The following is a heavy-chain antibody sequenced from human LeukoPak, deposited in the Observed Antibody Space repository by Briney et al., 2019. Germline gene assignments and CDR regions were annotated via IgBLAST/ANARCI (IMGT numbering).Heavy chain of an antibody. Sequence: GGSLRLSCAASGFTFSTYAMSWVRQAPGKGLEWVSAISCSGGTTYYADSVKGRFTISRDNSKNTLYRQLNSLRAEDTAVYYCAKGALGWFGELLSYFDYWGQGTLVTVSS. J-gene: IGHJ4*02. V-gene: IGHV3-23*01. CDR2: ISCSGGTT. CDR3: AKGALGWFGELLSYFDY. CDR1: GFTFSTYA. D-gene: IGHD3-10*01.